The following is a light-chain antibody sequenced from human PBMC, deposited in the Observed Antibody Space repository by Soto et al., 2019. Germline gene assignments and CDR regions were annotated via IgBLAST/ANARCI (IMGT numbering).Light chain of an antibody. CDR3: QTWGTGIPV. CDR1: SGHSSYG. J-gene: IGLJ2*01. CDR2: LNSDGSH. V-gene: IGLV4-69*01. Sequence: QPVLTQSPSASASLGASVKLTCTLSSGHSSYGIAWHQQQPEKGPRYLMNLNSDGSHSKGDGIPDRFSGSSSGAERYLTISSLQSEDEADYYCQTWGTGIPVFGGGTKVTVL.